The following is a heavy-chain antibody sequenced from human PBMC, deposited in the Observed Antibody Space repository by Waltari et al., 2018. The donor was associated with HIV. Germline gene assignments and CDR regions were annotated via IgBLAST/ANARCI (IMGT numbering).Heavy chain of an antibody. V-gene: IGHV3-7*04. D-gene: IGHD2-15*01. Sequence: EVQLADSGGGLVQPGGSLNVSCEVSGFAFSRYWMSWVRQAPGKGPEWVANINENGDEKYHVDSMKGRFVISRDNTKQSLYLEMKNLRVEDTAVYYCVRGSGSFWGQGTLVTVSS. CDR1: GFAFSRYW. CDR3: VRGSGSF. J-gene: IGHJ4*02. CDR2: INENGDEK.